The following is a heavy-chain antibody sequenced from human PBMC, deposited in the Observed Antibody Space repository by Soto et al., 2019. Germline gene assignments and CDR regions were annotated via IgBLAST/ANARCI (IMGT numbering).Heavy chain of an antibody. V-gene: IGHV3-23*01. J-gene: IGHJ4*02. CDR1: GFTFSTYA. CDR3: AKERICCWSLDY. CDR2: ISGSGDST. Sequence: EVQLLESGGGLVQPGGSLRLSCAASGFTFSTYAMNWVRQAPGKGLEWVSGISGSGDSTYYADSVKGRFTVSRDNSKNTLYLQMNSLRAEDTAVFYCAKERICCWSLDYWCQGTLVTVSS. D-gene: IGHD1-1*01.